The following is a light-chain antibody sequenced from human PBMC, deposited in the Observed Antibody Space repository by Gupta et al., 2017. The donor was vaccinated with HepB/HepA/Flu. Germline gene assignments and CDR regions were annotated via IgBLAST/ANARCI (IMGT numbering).Light chain of an antibody. J-gene: IGKJ3*01. Sequence: RMTQSPSSFSASTGDRVTITCRASQGISSYLAWYQQKPGKAPKLLIYAASTLQSGVPSRFSGSGSGTDFTLTISCLHSEDFATYYCQQDNSFRMTFGHGTKLDIK. CDR2: AAS. CDR3: QQDNSFRMT. CDR1: QGISSY. V-gene: IGKV1-8*01.